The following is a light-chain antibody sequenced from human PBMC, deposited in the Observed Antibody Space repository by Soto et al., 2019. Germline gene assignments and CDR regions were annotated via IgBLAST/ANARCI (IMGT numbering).Light chain of an antibody. V-gene: IGKV1-39*01. J-gene: IGKJ1*01. CDR2: AAS. CDR1: QSISSY. Sequence: DIQMTQSPSSLSASVGDRVTITCRASQSISSYLNWYQQKPGQAPKLLIYAASILQSGVPSRFSGSGSGTDFPLTISSLQPEDFATYYCQQSYSTPWTFGQGTKVEIK. CDR3: QQSYSTPWT.